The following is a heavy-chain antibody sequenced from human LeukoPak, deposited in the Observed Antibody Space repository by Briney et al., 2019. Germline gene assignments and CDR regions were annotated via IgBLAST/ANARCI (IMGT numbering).Heavy chain of an antibody. J-gene: IGHJ2*01. CDR2: ISGSGGST. CDR3: AKDGGPSEWELLAYWYFDL. CDR1: GFTFSSYA. V-gene: IGHV3-23*01. D-gene: IGHD1-26*01. Sequence: TGGSLRLSCAASGFTFSSYAMSWVRQAPGKGLEWVSGISGSGGSTYYADSVKGRFTISRDNSKNTLYLQMNSLRAEDTAVYYCAKDGGPSEWELLAYWYFDLWGRGTLVTVSS.